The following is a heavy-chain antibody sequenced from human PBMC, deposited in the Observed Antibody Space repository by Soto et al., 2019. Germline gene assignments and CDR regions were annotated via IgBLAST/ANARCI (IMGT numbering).Heavy chain of an antibody. V-gene: IGHV3-30*18. D-gene: IGHD6-19*01. J-gene: IGHJ3*02. CDR1: GFTVSSYG. CDR2: ISYDGSNK. CDR3: AKSGGWSPHDAFDI. Sequence: GGSLRLSCAASGFTVSSYGMHWVRQAPGKGLEWVAVISYDGSNKYYADSVKGRFTISRDNSKNTLYLQMNSLRAEDTAVYYCAKSGGWSPHDAFDIWGQGTMVTVSS.